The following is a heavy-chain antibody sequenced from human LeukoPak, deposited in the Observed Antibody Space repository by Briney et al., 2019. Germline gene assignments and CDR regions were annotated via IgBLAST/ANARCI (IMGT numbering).Heavy chain of an antibody. D-gene: IGHD2-15*01. J-gene: IGHJ4*02. V-gene: IGHV4-59*01. CDR2: IYYSGST. CDR3: ATRGVVVVAATPYHFDY. Sequence: SETLSLTCTVSGGSISSYYWSWIRQPPGKGLEWIGYIYYSGSTNYNPSLKSRVTISVDTSKNQFSLKLSSVTAADTAVYYCATRGVVVVAATPYHFDYWGQGTLVTVSS. CDR1: GGSISSYY.